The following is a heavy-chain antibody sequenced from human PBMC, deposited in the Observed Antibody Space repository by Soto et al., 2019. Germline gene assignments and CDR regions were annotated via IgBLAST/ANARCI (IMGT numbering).Heavy chain of an antibody. Sequence: GSVKGSLKACGYPFTGDYMHLVRQAPGQGLEWMGWMNLKSGDTKSTQKFQVRVTMTRDTSINTDYMELTRLTSDDTALYYCAREDCSGGCHQKFDFWGQGTRVTVS. CDR2: MNLKSGDT. J-gene: IGHJ4*02. CDR1: GYPFTGDY. CDR3: AREDCSGGCHQKFDF. D-gene: IGHD2-15*01. V-gene: IGHV1-2*02.